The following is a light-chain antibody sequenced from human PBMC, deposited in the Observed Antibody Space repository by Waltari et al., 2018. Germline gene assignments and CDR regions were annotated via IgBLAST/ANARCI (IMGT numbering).Light chain of an antibody. J-gene: IGKJ1*01. V-gene: IGKV1-5*03. CDR3: QQYNSYWGET. Sequence: DIQMTQSPSTLSASVGDRVTITCRASQSISNWLAWYQQKPGKAPKLLIYEASNLETGVPSRFSGSRSGTEFTLTISSLQPDDFATYYCQQYNSYWGETFGQGTKVEIK. CDR1: QSISNW. CDR2: EAS.